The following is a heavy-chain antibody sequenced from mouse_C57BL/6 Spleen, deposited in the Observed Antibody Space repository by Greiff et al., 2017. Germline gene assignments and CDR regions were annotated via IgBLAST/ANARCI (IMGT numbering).Heavy chain of an antibody. D-gene: IGHD2-3*01. J-gene: IGHJ3*01. Sequence: DVMLVESGGDLVKPGGSLKLSCAASGFTFSSYGMSWVRQTPDKRLEWVATISSGGSYTYYPDSVKGRFTISRDNAKNTLYLQMSSLKSEDTAMYCSARGYDGYYDRLAYWGQGTLVTVSA. CDR2: ISSGGSYT. V-gene: IGHV5-6*02. CDR1: GFTFSSYG. CDR3: ARGYDGYYDRLAY.